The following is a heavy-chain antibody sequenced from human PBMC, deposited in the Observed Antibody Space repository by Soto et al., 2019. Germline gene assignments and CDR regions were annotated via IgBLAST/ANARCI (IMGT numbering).Heavy chain of an antibody. D-gene: IGHD3-9*01. Sequence: QLQLQESGSGLVKPSQTLSLTCAVSGGSISSGGYSWSWIRQPPGKGLEWIGYIYHSGSTYYNPSLKSRVTKSVDRSKNQFSLKLSSVTAADTAVYYCARDRFDNYYYYGMDVWGQGTTVTVSS. V-gene: IGHV4-30-2*01. CDR1: GGSISSGGYS. CDR2: IYHSGST. CDR3: ARDRFDNYYYYGMDV. J-gene: IGHJ6*02.